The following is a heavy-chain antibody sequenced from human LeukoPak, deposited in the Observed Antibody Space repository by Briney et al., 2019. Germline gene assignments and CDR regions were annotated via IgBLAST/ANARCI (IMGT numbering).Heavy chain of an antibody. V-gene: IGHV3-21*01. Sequence: GGSLRLSCAASGFTFSSYSMNWVRQAPGKGLEWVSSTSSSSSYIYYADSVKGRFTISRDNAKNPLYLQMNSLRAEDTAVYYCARDHIAAAGIYAFDIWGQGTMVTVSS. CDR3: ARDHIAAAGIYAFDI. CDR1: GFTFSSYS. CDR2: TSSSSSYI. D-gene: IGHD6-13*01. J-gene: IGHJ3*02.